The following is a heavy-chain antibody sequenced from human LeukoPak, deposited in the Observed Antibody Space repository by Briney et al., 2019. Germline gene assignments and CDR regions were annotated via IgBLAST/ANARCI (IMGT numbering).Heavy chain of an antibody. Sequence: ASVKVSCKASGYTFTSYYIHWVRQAPGQGLEWMGIINPSGGSTSYAQKFQGRVTMTRDTSTSTVYMELSSLTSEDTAVYYCARSLAVAGSIENNFDYWGQGTLVTVSS. CDR3: ARSLAVAGSIENNFDY. CDR2: INPSGGST. J-gene: IGHJ4*02. CDR1: GYTFTSYY. D-gene: IGHD6-19*01. V-gene: IGHV1-46*01.